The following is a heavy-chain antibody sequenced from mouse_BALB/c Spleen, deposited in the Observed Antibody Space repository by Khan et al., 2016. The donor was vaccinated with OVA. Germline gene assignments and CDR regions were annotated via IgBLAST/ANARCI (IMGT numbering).Heavy chain of an antibody. CDR3: ARRAYYYNSGGFSY. V-gene: IGHV5-6*01. CDR2: ISTGGAYT. CDR1: GFTFSTYG. D-gene: IGHD1-1*01. Sequence: EVQLVESGGDFVRPGGSLKLSCAASGFTFSTYGMSWVRQTPDKRLEWVATISTGGAYTYYPDSVKGRFTISRDNAKNTLYLQLSSLKSEDTAIYYCARRAYYYNSGGFSYWGQGTLVTVSA. J-gene: IGHJ3*01.